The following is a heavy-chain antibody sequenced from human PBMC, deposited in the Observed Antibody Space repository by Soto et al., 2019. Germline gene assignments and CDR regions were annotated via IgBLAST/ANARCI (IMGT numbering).Heavy chain of an antibody. CDR2: INPNSGGT. J-gene: IGHJ3*02. Sequence: ASVKVSCKASGYTFTGYYMHWVRQAPGQGLEWMGWINPNSGGTNYAQKLQGWVTMTRDTSISTAYMELSRLRSDDTAVYYCARDWGRDIVVVPAAIYAFDIWGQGTMVTVSS. D-gene: IGHD2-2*01. V-gene: IGHV1-2*04. CDR3: ARDWGRDIVVVPAAIYAFDI. CDR1: GYTFTGYY.